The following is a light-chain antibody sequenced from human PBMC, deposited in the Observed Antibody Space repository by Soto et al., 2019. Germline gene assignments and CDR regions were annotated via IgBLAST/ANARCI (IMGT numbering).Light chain of an antibody. Sequence: QSVLTQPPSVSGAPGQRVTISCTGSSSNIGAGYDVHWYQQLPGTAPKLLIYGNNNRPSGVPDRFSGSKSGTSASLAITGLQAEDEADYYCQSYDSSLSCVVFGGGTRSPS. CDR3: QSYDSSLSCVV. CDR2: GNN. CDR1: SSNIGAGYD. J-gene: IGLJ2*01. V-gene: IGLV1-40*01.